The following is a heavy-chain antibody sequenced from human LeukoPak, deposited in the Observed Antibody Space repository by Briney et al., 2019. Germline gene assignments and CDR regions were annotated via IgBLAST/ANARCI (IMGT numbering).Heavy chain of an antibody. CDR2: IIPILGIA. Sequence: SVRVSCKASGGTFSSYAISWVRQAPGQGLEWLGRIIPILGIANYAQKFQGRVTITADKSTSTAYMELSSLRSEDTAVYYCARDQVPGIAGAHLGYWGQGTPVTVSS. J-gene: IGHJ4*02. D-gene: IGHD6-13*01. V-gene: IGHV1-69*04. CDR1: GGTFSSYA. CDR3: ARDQVPGIAGAHLGY.